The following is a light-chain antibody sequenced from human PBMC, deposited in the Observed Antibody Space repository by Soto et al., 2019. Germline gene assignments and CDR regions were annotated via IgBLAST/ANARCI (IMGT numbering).Light chain of an antibody. V-gene: IGKV3-20*01. CDR2: GAS. J-gene: IGKJ5*01. CDR3: QHYGRPPLT. Sequence: EIVMTQSPDTLYVSPGEGATLTCRASQSVRTNLAWYQQKPGQAPRLLIYGASSRATGIPDRFSGSGSGTDFTLTISILEPEDFVVYYCQHYGRPPLTFGQGTRVEIK. CDR1: QSVRTN.